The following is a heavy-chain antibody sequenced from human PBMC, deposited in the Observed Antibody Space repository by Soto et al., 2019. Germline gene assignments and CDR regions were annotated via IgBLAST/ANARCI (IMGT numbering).Heavy chain of an antibody. Sequence: PGGSLRLSCAASGFTFSSYAMHWVRQAPGKGLEWVAVMSYDGSNKYYADSVKGRFTISRDNSKNTLYLQMNSLRAEDAAVYYCASPFSGSYFGYYFDYWGQGTLVTVSS. V-gene: IGHV3-30-3*01. CDR1: GFTFSSYA. CDR3: ASPFSGSYFGYYFDY. J-gene: IGHJ4*02. CDR2: MSYDGSNK. D-gene: IGHD1-26*01.